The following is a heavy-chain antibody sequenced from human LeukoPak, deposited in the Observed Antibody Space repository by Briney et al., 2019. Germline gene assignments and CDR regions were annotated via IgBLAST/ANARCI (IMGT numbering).Heavy chain of an antibody. D-gene: IGHD2-15*01. CDR2: MRGDENEI. CDR1: GFTFSTYG. V-gene: IGHV3-7*01. CDR3: AKRGGYCSGGRCYGGMDV. Sequence: GGSLRLSCSASGFTFSTYGMSGVGQAPGKGREWGAKMRGDENEIYYLDSVRGRFTISRDNAKNSLYLQMNSLRAEDTAVYYCAKRGGYCSGGRCYGGMDVWGQGTTVTVSS. J-gene: IGHJ6*02.